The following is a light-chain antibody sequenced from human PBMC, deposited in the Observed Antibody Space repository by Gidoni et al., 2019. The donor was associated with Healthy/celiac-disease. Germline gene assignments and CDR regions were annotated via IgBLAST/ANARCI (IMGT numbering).Light chain of an antibody. Sequence: DIQMTQSPSSLSASVGDRVTSTCRASQSRSSYFNWYQQQPGKAPKLLLYAASRLQSGVPSRFSGSGSGTDFTLTISSLQPEVFATYYCQQSYSTPYTFGQGTKLEIK. CDR3: QQSYSTPYT. CDR1: QSRSSY. V-gene: IGKV1-39*01. CDR2: AAS. J-gene: IGKJ2*01.